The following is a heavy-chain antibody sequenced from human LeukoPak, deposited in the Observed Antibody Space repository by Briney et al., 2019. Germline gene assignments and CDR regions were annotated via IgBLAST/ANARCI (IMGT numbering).Heavy chain of an antibody. J-gene: IGHJ3*01. CDR2: ISRSGSTI. CDR3: RDFLHLGG. D-gene: IGHD3-16*01. V-gene: IGHV3-48*03. CDR1: GFTFSSYE. Sequence: GGSLRLSCAASGFTFSSYEMNWVRQAPGKGLEWVSYISRSGSTIYSEDSEKVRFTISRDNAKISLYLQRKSVRAEDTSVYCGRDFLHLGGWGQGTMVTVSS.